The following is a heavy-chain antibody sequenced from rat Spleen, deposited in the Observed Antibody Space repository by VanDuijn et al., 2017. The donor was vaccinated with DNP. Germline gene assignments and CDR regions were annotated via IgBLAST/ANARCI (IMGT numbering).Heavy chain of an antibody. CDR1: GFTFSDYY. J-gene: IGHJ2*01. CDR3: VRWDYGIYGFDY. D-gene: IGHD1-11*01. Sequence: EVQLVESGGGLVQPGRSLKLSCAASGFTFSDYYMAWVRQAPKKGLEWVASISYDGTSTYNGDSVKGRFTISRDTAKSTLYLQMYSLRSEDMATYYCVRWDYGIYGFDYWGQGVMVTVSS. V-gene: IGHV5-22*01. CDR2: ISYDGTST.